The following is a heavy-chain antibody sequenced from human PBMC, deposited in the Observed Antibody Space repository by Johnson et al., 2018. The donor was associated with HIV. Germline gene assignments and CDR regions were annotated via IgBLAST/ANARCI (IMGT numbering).Heavy chain of an antibody. Sequence: QLVESGGGLVQPGGSLRLSCAASGVTVSSNYMTWVRQAPGKGLEWVSVIFSGGSTYYADSVKGRFTISRDNAKNSLYLQMNSLRAEDTAVYYCARRRRDGDAFDIWGKGQWSPSLQ. J-gene: IGHJ3*02. V-gene: IGHV3-66*01. CDR1: GVTVSSNY. D-gene: IGHD5-24*01. CDR2: IFSGGST. CDR3: ARRRRDGDAFDI.